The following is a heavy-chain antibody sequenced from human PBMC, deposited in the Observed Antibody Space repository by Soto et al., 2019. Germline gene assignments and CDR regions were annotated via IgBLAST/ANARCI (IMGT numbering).Heavy chain of an antibody. D-gene: IGHD2-2*01. CDR2: IYYSGST. CDR1: GGSISSGDSY. V-gene: IGHV4-61*08. CDR3: ARDKKGCISTSCDYDMDV. J-gene: IGHJ6*02. Sequence: SETLSLTCTVSGGSISSGDSYWTWIRQPPGKGLEWIGYIYYSGSTNYNPSLKSRVTISVDTSKNQFSLKLSSVTAADTAVYYCARDKKGCISTSCDYDMDVWGQGTTVTVSS.